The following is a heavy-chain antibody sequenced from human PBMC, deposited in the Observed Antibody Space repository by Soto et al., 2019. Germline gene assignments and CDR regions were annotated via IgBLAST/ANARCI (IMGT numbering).Heavy chain of an antibody. Sequence: GASVKVSCKASGYTFTSYYMHWVRQAPGQGLEWMGIINPSGGSTSYAQKFQGRVTMTRDTSTSTVYMELSSLRSEDTAVYYCARDWYSSSWYGYYYYYMDVWGKGTTVTVSS. V-gene: IGHV1-46*03. CDR1: GYTFTSYY. D-gene: IGHD6-13*01. CDR2: INPSGGST. CDR3: ARDWYSSSWYGYYYYYMDV. J-gene: IGHJ6*03.